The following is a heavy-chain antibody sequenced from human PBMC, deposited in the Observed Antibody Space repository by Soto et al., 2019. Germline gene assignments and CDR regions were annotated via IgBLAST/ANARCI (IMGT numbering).Heavy chain of an antibody. Sequence: QVQLVESGGGVVQPGRSLRLSCAASGFTFSSYGMHWVRQAPGKGLEWVAVIWYDGSNKYYADSVKGRFTISRDNSKNTLYLQMNSLRAEETAVYYCARGDSDYGDNHDYWGQGTLVTVSS. V-gene: IGHV3-33*01. CDR3: ARGDSDYGDNHDY. D-gene: IGHD4-17*01. CDR1: GFTFSSYG. CDR2: IWYDGSNK. J-gene: IGHJ4*02.